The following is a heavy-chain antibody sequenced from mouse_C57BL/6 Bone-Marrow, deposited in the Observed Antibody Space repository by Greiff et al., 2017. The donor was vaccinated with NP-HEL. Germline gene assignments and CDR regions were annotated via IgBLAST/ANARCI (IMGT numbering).Heavy chain of an antibody. CDR2: ISYDGSN. CDR3: ARERWDSRFAY. J-gene: IGHJ3*01. V-gene: IGHV3-6*01. Sequence: EVKLQESGPGLVKPSQSLSLTCSVTGYSITSGYYWNWIRQFPGNKLEWMGYISYDGSNNYNPSLKNRISITRDTSTNQFFLKFNSVTTEDTATYYCARERWDSRFAYWGQGTLGTVSA. D-gene: IGHD4-1*01. CDR1: GYSITSGYY.